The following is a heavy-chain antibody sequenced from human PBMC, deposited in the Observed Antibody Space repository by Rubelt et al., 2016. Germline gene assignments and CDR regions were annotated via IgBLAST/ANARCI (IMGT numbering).Heavy chain of an antibody. CDR1: GYSISSGYY. V-gene: IGHV4-61*01. CDR2: IYYRGST. D-gene: IGHD6-6*01. CDR3: ARDLKYSSSSNGDWFDP. Sequence: QLQLQESGPGLVKPSETLSLTCTVSGYSISSGYYWGWIRQPPGKGLEWIGYIYYRGSTSYNPSLKSRVTISVDTSKNQFSLTLSSVTAADTAVYYCARDLKYSSSSNGDWFDPWGQGTLVTVSS. J-gene: IGHJ5*02.